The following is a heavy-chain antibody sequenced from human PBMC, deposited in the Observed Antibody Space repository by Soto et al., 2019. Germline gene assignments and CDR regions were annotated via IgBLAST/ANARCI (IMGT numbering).Heavy chain of an antibody. J-gene: IGHJ6*02. V-gene: IGHV4-30-2*01. CDR3: AASCVGCGGLNYYGMDV. D-gene: IGHD2-21*01. CDR1: GGSISSGGYS. CDR2: MYHSGST. Sequence: SETLSLTCAVSGGSISSGGYSWSWIRQPPGKGLEWIGYMYHSGSTYYNPSLKSRVTISVDTSKNQFSLKLSSVTAADTAVYYCAASCVGCGGLNYYGMDVWGQGTTVTVSS.